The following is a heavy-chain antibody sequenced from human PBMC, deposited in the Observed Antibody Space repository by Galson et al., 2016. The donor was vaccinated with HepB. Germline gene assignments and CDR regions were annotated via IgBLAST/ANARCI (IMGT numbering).Heavy chain of an antibody. V-gene: IGHV3-64D*06. J-gene: IGHJ4*02. CDR1: GFTFSSNA. D-gene: IGHD6-19*01. CDR2: ITSNGGNT. CDR3: VNRGSSGWYGY. Sequence: SLRLSCAASGFTFSSNAMHWVRQAPGKGLECVSAITSNGGNTYYADSVKGRFTISRDNSKNTLYLQMTSLRAEDTAVYYCVNRGSSGWYGYWGQGTLVTVSS.